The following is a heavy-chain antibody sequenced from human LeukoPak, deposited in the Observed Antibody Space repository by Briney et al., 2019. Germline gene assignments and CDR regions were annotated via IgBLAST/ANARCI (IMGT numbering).Heavy chain of an antibody. J-gene: IGHJ4*02. V-gene: IGHV4-4*02. Sequence: SEALSLTCVVSGGSISSSNWWSWVRQPPGKGLEWIGEIYHSGSTNYNPSLKSRVTISVDKSKNQFSLKLSSVTAADTAVYYWAGDPERRFYYWGQGTLVTVSS. CDR1: GGSISSSNW. CDR3: AGDPERRFYY. CDR2: IYHSGST. D-gene: IGHD1-14*01.